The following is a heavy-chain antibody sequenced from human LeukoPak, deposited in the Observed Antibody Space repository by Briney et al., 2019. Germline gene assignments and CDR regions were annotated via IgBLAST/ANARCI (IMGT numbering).Heavy chain of an antibody. D-gene: IGHD5-18*01. CDR1: GGSFRGYY. J-gene: IGHJ4*02. CDR2: INHSGST. CDR3: ARGMDTAMVKGLECFDY. Sequence: SETLSLTCAVYGGSFRGYYWSWIRQPPGKGLEWIGEINHSGSTNYNPSLKSRVTISVDTSKNQFSLKLSSVTAADTAVYYCARGMDTAMVKGLECFDYWGQGTLVTVSS. V-gene: IGHV4-34*01.